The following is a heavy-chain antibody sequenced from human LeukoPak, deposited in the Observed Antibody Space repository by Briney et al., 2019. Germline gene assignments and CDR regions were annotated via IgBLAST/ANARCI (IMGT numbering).Heavy chain of an antibody. J-gene: IGHJ6*03. Sequence: PGGSLRLSCAASGFTFSSYSMTWVRQAPGKGLEWVSCISSSSSYIYYADSVKGRFTISRENAKNSLYLQMNSLRAEETALYFCARELLTYSNHKLGHYMDVWGKGTTVTVSS. CDR1: GFTFSSYS. CDR2: ISSSSSYI. V-gene: IGHV3-21*01. CDR3: ARELLTYSNHKLGHYMDV. D-gene: IGHD4-11*01.